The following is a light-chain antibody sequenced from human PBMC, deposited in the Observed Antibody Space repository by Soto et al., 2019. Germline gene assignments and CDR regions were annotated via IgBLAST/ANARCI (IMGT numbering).Light chain of an antibody. V-gene: IGKV1-39*01. CDR2: AAA. CDR1: QSIVTY. J-gene: IGKJ5*01. CDR3: QQSYSTPPIT. Sequence: DIQMTQSPSSLSASVGDRVTITCRASQSIVTYLNWYLQKPGKAPKLLIYAAATLQSGVPSRFSGSGSGTDFTLTISSLQPEDFATYYCQQSYSTPPITFGQGTRLEIK.